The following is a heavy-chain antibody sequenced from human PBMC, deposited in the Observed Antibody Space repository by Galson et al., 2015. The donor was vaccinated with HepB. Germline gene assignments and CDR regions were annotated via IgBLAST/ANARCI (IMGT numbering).Heavy chain of an antibody. CDR2: IYSGGST. D-gene: IGHD2-15*01. CDR1: GFTVSSNY. CDR3: ARVTVVAATPYAFEI. Sequence: SLRLSCAASGFTVSSNYMSWVRQAPGKGLEWVSVIYSGGSTYYTDSVKGRFTISRDNSKNTLYLQMNSLRAEDTAVYYCARVTVVAATPYAFEIWGQGTMVTVSS. V-gene: IGHV3-66*01. J-gene: IGHJ3*02.